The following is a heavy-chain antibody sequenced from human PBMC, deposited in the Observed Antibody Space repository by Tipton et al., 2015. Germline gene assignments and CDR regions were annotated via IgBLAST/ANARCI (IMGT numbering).Heavy chain of an antibody. J-gene: IGHJ4*02. V-gene: IGHV1-8*01. CDR2: MNPVSGNT. CDR1: GYIFTNYD. CDR3: ARGEAYFDY. Sequence: QSGPEVKKPGASVKVSCKASGYIFTNYDMNWVRQATGQGLEWMGWMNPVSGNTGYAQKFQGRVTMTRDTSIGTVYMELISLRSDDTAVYYCARGEAYFDYWGQGTLVTVSS.